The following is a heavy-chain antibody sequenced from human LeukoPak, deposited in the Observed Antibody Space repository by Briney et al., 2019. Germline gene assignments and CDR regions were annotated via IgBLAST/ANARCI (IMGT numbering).Heavy chain of an antibody. J-gene: IGHJ6*03. CDR3: AKEGSGIVPAAADYYYYYMDV. V-gene: IGHV3-23*01. CDR1: GFTFDDHG. CDR2: ISGSGGST. D-gene: IGHD2-2*01. Sequence: PGGSLRLSCAASGFTFDDHGMSWVRQAPGKGLEWVSAISGSGGSTYYADSVKGRFTISRDNSKNTLYLQMNSLRAEETAVYYCAKEGSGIVPAAADYYYYYMDVWGKGTTVTISS.